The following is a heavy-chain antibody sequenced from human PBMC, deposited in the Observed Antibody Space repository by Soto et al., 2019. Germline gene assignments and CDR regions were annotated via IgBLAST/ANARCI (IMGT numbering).Heavy chain of an antibody. V-gene: IGHV4-34*01. CDR2: INHSGST. CDR3: ARIRIAARGSYYYYYYGMDV. J-gene: IGHJ6*02. D-gene: IGHD6-6*01. CDR1: GGSFSGYY. Sequence: PSETLSLTCAVYGGSFSGYYWSWIRQPPGKGLEWIGEINHSGSTNYNPSLKSRVTISVDTSKNQFSLKLSSVTAADTAVYYCARIRIAARGSYYYYYYGMDVWGQGTTVTVSS.